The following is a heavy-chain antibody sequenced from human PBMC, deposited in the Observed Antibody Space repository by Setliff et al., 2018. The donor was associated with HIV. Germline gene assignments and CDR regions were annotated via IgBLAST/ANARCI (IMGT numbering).Heavy chain of an antibody. CDR2: IYYSGST. Sequence: ASETLSLTCTVSGGSISSSSYYWGWIRQPPGKGLEWIGSIYYSGSTYYNPSLKSRVTISVDTSKNQFSLKLSSVTAADTAVYYCAKTIGRYFDIFDNWGQGTLVTVSS. CDR1: GGSISSSSYY. D-gene: IGHD3-9*01. J-gene: IGHJ4*02. CDR3: AKTIGRYFDIFDN. V-gene: IGHV4-39*01.